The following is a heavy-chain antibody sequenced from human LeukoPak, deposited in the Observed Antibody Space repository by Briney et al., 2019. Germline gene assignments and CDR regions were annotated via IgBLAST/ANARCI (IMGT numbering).Heavy chain of an antibody. D-gene: IGHD2-15*01. Sequence: SETLSLTCTVSGGSISSSSYYWGWIRQPPGKGLEWIGSIYYSGSTYYNPSLKSRVTISVDTSKNQFSLKLSSVTAADTAVYYCARTTEGYCRGRSCYSYYYYMDVWGKGTTVTISS. J-gene: IGHJ6*03. V-gene: IGHV4-39*07. CDR2: IYYSGST. CDR3: ARTTEGYCRGRSCYSYYYYMDV. CDR1: GGSISSSSYY.